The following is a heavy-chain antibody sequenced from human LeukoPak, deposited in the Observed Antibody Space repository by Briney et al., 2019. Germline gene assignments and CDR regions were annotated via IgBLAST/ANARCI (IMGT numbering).Heavy chain of an antibody. J-gene: IGHJ5*02. D-gene: IGHD3-3*01. Sequence: SETLSLTCAVYGGSFSGYYWSWIRQPPGKGLGWIGEINHSGSTNYNPSLKSRVTISVDTSKNQFSLKLSSVTAADTAVYYCASHITIFGVVISGDWFDPWGQGTLVTVSS. CDR3: ASHITIFGVVISGDWFDP. CDR1: GGSFSGYY. CDR2: INHSGST. V-gene: IGHV4-34*01.